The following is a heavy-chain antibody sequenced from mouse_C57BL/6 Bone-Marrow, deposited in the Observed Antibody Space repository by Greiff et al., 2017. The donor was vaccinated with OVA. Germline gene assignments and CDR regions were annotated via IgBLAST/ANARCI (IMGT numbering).Heavy chain of an antibody. CDR1: GFTFSDYG. Sequence: EVKLQESGGGLVKPGGSLKLSCAASGFTFSDYGMHWVRQAPEKGLEWVAYISSGSSTIYYADTVKGRFTISSDNAKNTLFLQMTSLRSEDTAMYYCARRVRRGGYFDYWGQGTTLTVSS. CDR3: ARRVRRGGYFDY. CDR2: ISSGSSTI. J-gene: IGHJ2*01. V-gene: IGHV5-17*01. D-gene: IGHD2-14*01.